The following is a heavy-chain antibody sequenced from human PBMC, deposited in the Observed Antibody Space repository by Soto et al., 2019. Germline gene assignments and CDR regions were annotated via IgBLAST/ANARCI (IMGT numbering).Heavy chain of an antibody. J-gene: IGHJ4*02. CDR3: ARENEQWVAADN. CDR1: GFTFSDYY. CDR2: ITSSGSTI. D-gene: IGHD6-19*01. V-gene: IGHV3-11*01. Sequence: GSLRLSCAASGFTFSDYYMSWIRQAPGKGLEWVSYITSSGSTIYYADSVKGRFTISRDNAKNSLYLQMNSLRAEDTAVYYCARENEQWVAADNWGQGTLVTVSS.